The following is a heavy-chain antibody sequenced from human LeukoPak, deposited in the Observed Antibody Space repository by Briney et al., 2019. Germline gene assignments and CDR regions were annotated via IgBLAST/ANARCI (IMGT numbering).Heavy chain of an antibody. Sequence: PGGSLRLSCAASGFTLSSYGMHWVHQAPGKGLEWVAVIWYDGSNKYYADSVKGRFTISRDNSKNTLYLQMNSLRAEDTAVYYCARDPLVFDPWGQGTLVTVSS. CDR1: GFTLSSYG. V-gene: IGHV3-33*01. CDR3: ARDPLVFDP. J-gene: IGHJ5*02. CDR2: IWYDGSNK.